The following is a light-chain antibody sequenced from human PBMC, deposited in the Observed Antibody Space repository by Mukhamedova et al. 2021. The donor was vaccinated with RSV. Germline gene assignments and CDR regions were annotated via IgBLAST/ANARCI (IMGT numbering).Light chain of an antibody. V-gene: IGKV1-12*01. Sequence: WYQRRVHGKAPKLLIYTASSLQSGVPSRFSGRGSGTDFTLTISSLQPEAFATYYCQQASTFPFTFGPGTKVDIK. J-gene: IGKJ3*01. CDR2: TAS. CDR3: QQASTFPFT.